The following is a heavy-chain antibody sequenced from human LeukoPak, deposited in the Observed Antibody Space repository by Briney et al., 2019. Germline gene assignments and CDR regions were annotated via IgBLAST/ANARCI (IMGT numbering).Heavy chain of an antibody. CDR1: GFTFSNYW. CDR2: IKEDGSDK. Sequence: GGSLRLSCIGSGFTFSNYWMSWVRQAPGKRLEWVASIKEDGSDKYYVDSVKGRFTISRDNIRNSVYVQMSSLGADDTAVYYCARLKDAVTIFDYWGQGILVTVSS. J-gene: IGHJ4*02. CDR3: ARLKDAVTIFDY. D-gene: IGHD4-17*01. V-gene: IGHV3-7*01.